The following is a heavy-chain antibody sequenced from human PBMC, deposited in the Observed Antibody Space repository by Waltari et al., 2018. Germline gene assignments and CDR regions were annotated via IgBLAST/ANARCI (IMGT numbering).Heavy chain of an antibody. CDR1: GGTFNSYA. D-gene: IGHD3-22*01. CDR3: ARPTYYYDSSGYYSNWYFDL. CDR2: IIPIFGTA. J-gene: IGHJ2*01. V-gene: IGHV1-69*01. Sequence: QVQLVQSGAEVKKPGSSVKVSCKASGGTFNSYAIRWVRQAPGQGLEWMGGIIPIFGTANYAQKCQGRVTITADESTSTAYMELSSLRSEDTAVYYCARPTYYYDSSGYYSNWYFDLWGRGTLVTVSS.